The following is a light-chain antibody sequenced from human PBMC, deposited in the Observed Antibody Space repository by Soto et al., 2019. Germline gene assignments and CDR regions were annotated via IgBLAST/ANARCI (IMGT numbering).Light chain of an antibody. V-gene: IGLV2-23*03. Sequence: QSALTHPASVSGSPGQSITISCTGTSXDVWSYNLVSWYQQHPGKAPKLMIYEGSKRPSGVSNRSSGSKSGNTASLTISGLQAEDEADYYCCSYAGSSTFFYVLGTGTKVTDL. J-gene: IGLJ1*01. CDR3: CSYAGSSTFFYV. CDR2: EGS. CDR1: SXDVWSYNL.